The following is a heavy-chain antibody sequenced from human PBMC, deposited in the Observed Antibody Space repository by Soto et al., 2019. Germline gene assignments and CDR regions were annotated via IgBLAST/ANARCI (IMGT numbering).Heavy chain of an antibody. V-gene: IGHV3-23*01. CDR1: GFTFSSYA. CDR3: AKPLGSSMKNAFDI. J-gene: IGHJ3*02. D-gene: IGHD6-13*01. CDR2: ISGSGGST. Sequence: LSLTCAASGFTFSSYAMSWVRQAPGKGLEWVSAISGSGGSTYYADSVKGRFTISRDNSKNTLYLQMNSLRAEDTAVYYCAKPLGSSMKNAFDIWGQGTMVTVSS.